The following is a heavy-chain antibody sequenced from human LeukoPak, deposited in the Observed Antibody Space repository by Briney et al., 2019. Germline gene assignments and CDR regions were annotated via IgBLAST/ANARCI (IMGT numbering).Heavy chain of an antibody. Sequence: PETLSLTCTVSGGSISSGDYYWSWIRQPPGKGLEWIGYIYYSGSTNYNPSLKSRVTISVDTSKNQFSLKLSSVTAADTAVYYCARRFSPGRAFDIWGQGTMVTVSS. J-gene: IGHJ3*02. CDR2: IYYSGST. CDR3: ARRFSPGRAFDI. CDR1: GGSISSGDYY. D-gene: IGHD1-26*01. V-gene: IGHV4-61*08.